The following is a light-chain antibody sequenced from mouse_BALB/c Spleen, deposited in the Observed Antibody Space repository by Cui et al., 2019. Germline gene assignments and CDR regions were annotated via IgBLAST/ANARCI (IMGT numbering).Light chain of an antibody. V-gene: IGKV6-23*01. J-gene: IGKJ5*01. Sequence: DIVMTQSPKFLSTSVGDRVSSTCKASQDVGTTVAWYQQKPGQSPKLMIYWASTRHTGAPDRFTGSGSGTDFTLTINNVQSEDLADYFCQQHNNYTPSLTFGAGTKLELK. CDR2: WAS. CDR1: QDVGTT. CDR3: QQHNNYTPSLT.